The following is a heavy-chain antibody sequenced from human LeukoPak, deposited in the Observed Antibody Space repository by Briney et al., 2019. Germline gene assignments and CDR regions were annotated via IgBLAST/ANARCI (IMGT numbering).Heavy chain of an antibody. CDR1: GFTFSSYE. CDR2: ISSSGSTI. CDR3: AKDLGRYRNNYFDY. J-gene: IGHJ4*02. Sequence: GGSLRLSCAASGFTFSSYEMNWVRQAPGKGLEWVSYISSSGSTIYYADSVKGRFTISRDNAKNSLFLQMNSLRAEDTAVYYCAKDLGRYRNNYFDYWGQGTLVTVSS. D-gene: IGHD1-26*01. V-gene: IGHV3-48*03.